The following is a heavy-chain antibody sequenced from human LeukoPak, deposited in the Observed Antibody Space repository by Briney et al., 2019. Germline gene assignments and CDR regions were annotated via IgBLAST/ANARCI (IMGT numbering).Heavy chain of an antibody. V-gene: IGHV3-64D*09. J-gene: IGHJ5*02. CDR3: VKDLFSGTIMVRGVINWFDP. Sequence: PGGSLRLSCAASGFSFSIFTMAWVRQGPGKGLEYVSAISSNGGSTYYADSVKGRFTNSRDNAKNTPYLLMSSLRAEGTAVYYCVKDLFSGTIMVRGVINWFDPWGQGTLVTVSS. CDR2: ISSNGGST. CDR1: GFSFSIFT. D-gene: IGHD3-10*01.